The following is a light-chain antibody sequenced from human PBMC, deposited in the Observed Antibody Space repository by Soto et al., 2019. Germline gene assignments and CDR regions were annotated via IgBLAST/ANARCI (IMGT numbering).Light chain of an antibody. J-gene: IGKJ2*01. CDR2: GAS. CDR3: QQYGSSPYT. Sequence: EIGLTQSPGTVSLSPGDRATLSCRARRSNSIAYLVWYQQKPGQAPRLLIYGASTSATGIPDRFSASGSGTDFTRTISRLEPEDFAVYYCQQYGSSPYTFGQGTKLEI. V-gene: IGKV3-20*01. CDR1: RSNSIAY.